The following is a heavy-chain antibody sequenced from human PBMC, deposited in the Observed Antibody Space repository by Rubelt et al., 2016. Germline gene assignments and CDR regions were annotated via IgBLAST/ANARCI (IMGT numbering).Heavy chain of an antibody. CDR1: GFTFSSYW. D-gene: IGHD3-10*01. CDR3: ARVGSYDGSGSYNWFDP. J-gene: IGHJ5*02. Sequence: DVRLVESGGGLVQPGGSLRLSCAASGFTFSSYWMHWVRQAPGKGLVWVSRINSDGSSTSHADSVMGRFTISRDNGKNTLYLGMNQRWVGATAGYFCARVGSYDGSGSYNWFDPWGQGTLVTVAS. CDR2: INSDGSST. V-gene: IGHV3-74*02.